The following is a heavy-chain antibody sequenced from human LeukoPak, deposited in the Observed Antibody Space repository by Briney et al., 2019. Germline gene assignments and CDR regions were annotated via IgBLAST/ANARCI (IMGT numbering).Heavy chain of an antibody. J-gene: IGHJ3*02. Sequence: SETLSLTCTVSGGSISSGGYYWSWIRQPPGKGLEWIGEINHSGSTNYNPSLKSRVTISVDTSKNQFSLKLSSVTAADTAVYYCAREAITFGGVIVSMDAFDIWGPGTMVTVSS. CDR2: INHSGST. CDR1: GGSISSGGYY. CDR3: AREAITFGGVIVSMDAFDI. D-gene: IGHD3-16*02. V-gene: IGHV4-39*07.